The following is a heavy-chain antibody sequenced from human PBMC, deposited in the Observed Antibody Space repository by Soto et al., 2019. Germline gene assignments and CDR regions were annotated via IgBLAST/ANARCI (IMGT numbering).Heavy chain of an antibody. CDR1: GGSISSYY. V-gene: IGHV4-59*01. CDR3: ARPSSSIAAFDI. Sequence: PSETLSLTCIVSGGSISSYYWTWIGQAPGKGLEWIGYFYYSGITNYNPSLKSRVTISVDTSKNQFSLKLTSVTAADTAVYYCARPSSSIAAFDIWGQGTVVTVSS. J-gene: IGHJ3*02. D-gene: IGHD6-6*01. CDR2: FYYSGIT.